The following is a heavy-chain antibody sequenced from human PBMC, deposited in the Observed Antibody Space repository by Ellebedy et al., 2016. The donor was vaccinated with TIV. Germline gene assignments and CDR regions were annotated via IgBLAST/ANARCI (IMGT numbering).Heavy chain of an antibody. CDR1: GFTFGDYA. D-gene: IGHD3-16*02. V-gene: IGHV3-49*03. CDR2: IRSKAYGGTT. Sequence: GESLKISCAASGFTFGDYAMRWFRQAPGKGLEWVGFIRSKAYGGTTEYAASVKGRFTISRDDSKSIAYLQMNRLKTEDTAVYYCTLDRYYYDGMDVWGQGTTVTVSS. J-gene: IGHJ6*02. CDR3: TLDRYYYDGMDV.